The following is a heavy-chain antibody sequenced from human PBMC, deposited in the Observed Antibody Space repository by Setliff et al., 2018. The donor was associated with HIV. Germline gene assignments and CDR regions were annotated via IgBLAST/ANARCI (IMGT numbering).Heavy chain of an antibody. V-gene: IGHV3-48*04. D-gene: IGHD5-12*01. CDR1: GFTFSSHG. J-gene: IGHJ4*02. CDR2: IDLGGSII. CDR3: SRWPFDY. Sequence: GGSLRLSCEASGFTFSSHGMHWLRQAPGKGLELVSYIDLGGSIIHYADSVRGRFTISRDDARKSVFLQMDSLRAEDTAMYYCSRWPFDYWGQGALVTVSS.